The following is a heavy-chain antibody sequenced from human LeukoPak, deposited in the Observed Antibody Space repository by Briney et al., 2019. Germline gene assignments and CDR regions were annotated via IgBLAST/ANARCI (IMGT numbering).Heavy chain of an antibody. CDR2: ISSSVSSGSSI. CDR3: ARGPYGGYVDY. V-gene: IGHV3-48*03. D-gene: IGHD4/OR15-4a*01. Sequence: GGSLRLSCAASGFTFSSYEMKWVRQAPGKGLEWISYISSSVSSGSSIYYADSVKGRFTISRDNAKNSLYLQMNSLRAEDTAVYYCARGPYGGYVDYWGQGTLVTVSS. J-gene: IGHJ4*02. CDR1: GFTFSSYE.